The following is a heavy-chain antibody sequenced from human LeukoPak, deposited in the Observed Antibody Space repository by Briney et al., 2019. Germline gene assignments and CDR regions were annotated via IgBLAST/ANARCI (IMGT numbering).Heavy chain of an antibody. Sequence: GGSPRLSCAASGFTFSSYGMHWVRQAPGKGLEWVAVIWYDGSNKYYADSVKGRFTISRDNSKNTLYLQMNSLRAEDTAVYYCARDRGAAAIYYFDYWGQGTLVTVSS. CDR2: IWYDGSNK. J-gene: IGHJ4*02. D-gene: IGHD6-13*01. CDR3: ARDRGAAAIYYFDY. V-gene: IGHV3-33*01. CDR1: GFTFSSYG.